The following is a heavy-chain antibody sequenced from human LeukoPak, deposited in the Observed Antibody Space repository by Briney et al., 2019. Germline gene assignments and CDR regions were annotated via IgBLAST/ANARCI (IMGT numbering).Heavy chain of an antibody. CDR3: ARARDRIAANWFDP. Sequence: KTSQTLSLTCTVSGGSISDSTYYWSWIRQPAGTRLEWIGCIYISGNTNYNPSLKSRVTISVDTSKNQLSLKLSSVTAADTAVYYCARARDRIAANWFDPWGQGTLVTVSS. V-gene: IGHV4-61*02. CDR1: GGSISDSTYY. D-gene: IGHD6-13*01. J-gene: IGHJ5*02. CDR2: IYISGNT.